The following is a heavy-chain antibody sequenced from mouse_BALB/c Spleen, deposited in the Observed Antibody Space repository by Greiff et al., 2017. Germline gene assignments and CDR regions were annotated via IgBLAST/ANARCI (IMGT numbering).Heavy chain of an antibody. V-gene: IGHV3-8*02. J-gene: IGHJ4*01. D-gene: IGHD2-3*01. CDR2: ISYSGST. CDR1: GDSITSGY. Sequence: DVKLQESGPSLVKPSQTLSLTCSVTGDSITSGYWNWIRKFPGNKLEYMGYISYSGSTYYNPSLKSRISITRDTSKNQYYLELNSVTTEDTATYYCATPYDGYYVGAMDYWGQGTSVTVSS. CDR3: ATPYDGYYVGAMDY.